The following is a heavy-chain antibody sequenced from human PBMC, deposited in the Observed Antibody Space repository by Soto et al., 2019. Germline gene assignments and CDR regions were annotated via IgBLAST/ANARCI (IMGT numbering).Heavy chain of an antibody. Sequence: GSLRLSCAASGFTFGTYTMNWVRQAPGKGLEWVSALGGGGDTHYAESVKGRFTISRDYSKNILLLQMNSLRDEDSAIYYCTKYRHPDGIWTFDFWGQGTLVTVSS. CDR3: TKYRHPDGIWTFDF. J-gene: IGHJ4*02. CDR1: GFTFGTYT. CDR2: LGGGGDT. V-gene: IGHV3-23*01. D-gene: IGHD3-9*01.